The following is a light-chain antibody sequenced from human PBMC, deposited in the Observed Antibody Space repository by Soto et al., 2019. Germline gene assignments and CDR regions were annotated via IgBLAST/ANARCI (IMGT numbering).Light chain of an antibody. Sequence: DVVMTQSPLSLPGTLGQPASISCRSSQSLVYSDGKTYLNWFQQRPGKSPRRFIYKVANWDSVVPDRFRGSGSGTDFTLNISRVEAEDVGVSYCMQGTHWPRTFGQWTKVEIK. CDR3: MQGTHWPRT. J-gene: IGKJ1*01. V-gene: IGKV2D-30*01. CDR2: KVA. CDR1: QSLVYSDGKTY.